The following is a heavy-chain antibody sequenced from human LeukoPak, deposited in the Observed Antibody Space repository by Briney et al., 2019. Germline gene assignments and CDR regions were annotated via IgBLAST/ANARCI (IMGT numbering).Heavy chain of an antibody. CDR3: ARGGYYGSGNDFRFDP. CDR2: IYYSGNT. V-gene: IGHV4-39*07. D-gene: IGHD3-10*01. J-gene: IGHJ5*02. CDR1: GGSISSSSYY. Sequence: SETLSLTCTVSGGSISSSSYYWGWIRQPPGKGLEWIGSIYYSGNTYYNPSLKSRVTISVDTSKNQFSLKLSSVTAADTAVYYCARGGYYGSGNDFRFDPWGQGTLVTVPS.